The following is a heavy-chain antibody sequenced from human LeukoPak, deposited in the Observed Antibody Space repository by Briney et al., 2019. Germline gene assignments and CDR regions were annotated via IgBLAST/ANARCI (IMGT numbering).Heavy chain of an antibody. CDR2: IFYDGSKQ. CDR1: TFTFSHYG. D-gene: IGHD1-26*01. CDR3: TRDIRSHYFDY. J-gene: IGHJ4*02. Sequence: GRSLRLSCTASTFTFSHYGMHWVRQAPGKGLEWLAVIFYDGSKQFYADSVKSRFTISRDNSKNTLYLEMNSLRAEDTAVYYCTRDIRSHYFDYWGQGTLVTVSS. V-gene: IGHV3-33*01.